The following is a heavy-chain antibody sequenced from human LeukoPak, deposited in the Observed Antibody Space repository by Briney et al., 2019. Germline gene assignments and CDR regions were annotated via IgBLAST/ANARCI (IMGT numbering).Heavy chain of an antibody. J-gene: IGHJ4*02. CDR3: AGDDSSIGALYFDY. CDR2: ISYDGSNK. Sequence: GGSLRLSCAASGFTFSSYGMHWVRQAPGKGLEWVAVISYDGSNKYYADSVKGRFTISRDNSKSTLYLQMNSLRAEDTAVYYCAGDDSSIGALYFDYWGQGTLVTVSS. V-gene: IGHV3-30*03. CDR1: GFTFSSYG. D-gene: IGHD3-22*01.